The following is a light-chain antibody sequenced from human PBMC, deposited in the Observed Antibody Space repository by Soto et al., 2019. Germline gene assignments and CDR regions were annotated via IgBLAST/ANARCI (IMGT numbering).Light chain of an antibody. J-gene: IGLJ1*01. CDR3: CSYAGFYTSV. Sequence: QSALTQPRSVSGSPGQSVTISCTGTSSDVGGYKFVSWYQQHPGIAPKFMIYEVSKRPSGVPDRFSGSKSGNTAFLTISGLQAEDEADYYCCSYAGFYTSVFGTGTKVTVL. CDR1: SSDVGGYKF. CDR2: EVS. V-gene: IGLV2-11*01.